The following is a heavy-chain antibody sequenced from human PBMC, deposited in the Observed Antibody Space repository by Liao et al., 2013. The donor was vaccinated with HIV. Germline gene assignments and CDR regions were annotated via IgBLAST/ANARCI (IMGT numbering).Heavy chain of an antibody. J-gene: IGHJ5*02. CDR2: IYYSGST. CDR3: ARDRLEDEGTTNWFDR. CDR1: GGSISGSRYY. D-gene: IGHD3-16*01. Sequence: QLQLQESGPGLVKPSETLSLTCTVSGGSISGSRYYWGWIRQPPGKGLEWIGSIYYSGSTYYNPSLKSRVTISVDTSKNQFSLKLSSVTAADTAVYYCARDRLEDEGTTNWFDRWGRGTLVTVSS. V-gene: IGHV4-39*07.